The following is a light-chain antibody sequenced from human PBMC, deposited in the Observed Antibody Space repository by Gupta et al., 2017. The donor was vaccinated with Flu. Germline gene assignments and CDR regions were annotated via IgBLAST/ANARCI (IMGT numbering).Light chain of an antibody. J-gene: IGKJ1*01. CDR2: KVS. Sequence: DVVMTQSPLSLPVTLGQPASISCRASQGLVYSDGNTYLHWFQQRPGQSPRRLIYKVSYRDSGVPDRFSGSGSGTDFTLKISMVDAEDVGIYCCRQCEHWPWAFGEGTTVEIK. V-gene: IGKV2-30*01. CDR3: RQCEHWPWA. CDR1: QGLVYSDGNTY.